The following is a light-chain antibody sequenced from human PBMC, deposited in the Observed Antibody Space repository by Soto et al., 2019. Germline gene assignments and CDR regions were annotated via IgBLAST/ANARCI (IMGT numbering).Light chain of an antibody. V-gene: IGKV1-9*01. J-gene: IGKJ3*01. CDR1: QGISSF. CDR3: QQLNSFPIP. Sequence: IQLTQSPSSLSASVGDRVTITCRASQGISSFLAWYQQKPGKAPKLLIYGASTLQSGVPSRFSGSGSGTDFTLTIGSLQPEDFADYYCQQLNSFPIPFGPGTKVDIK. CDR2: GAS.